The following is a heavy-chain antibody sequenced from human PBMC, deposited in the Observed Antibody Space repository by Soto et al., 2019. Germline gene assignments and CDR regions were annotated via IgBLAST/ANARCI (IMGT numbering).Heavy chain of an antibody. Sequence: GESLKISCNGSGYSFTSYWISWVRQMPWKGLEWMGRIDPSDSYTNYSPSFQGHVTISADKSISTAYLQWSSLKASDTAMYYCARHTVKDYYYYGMDVWGQGTTVTVSS. J-gene: IGHJ6*02. V-gene: IGHV5-10-1*01. CDR3: ARHTVKDYYYYGMDV. CDR1: GYSFTSYW. CDR2: IDPSDSYT. D-gene: IGHD4-4*01.